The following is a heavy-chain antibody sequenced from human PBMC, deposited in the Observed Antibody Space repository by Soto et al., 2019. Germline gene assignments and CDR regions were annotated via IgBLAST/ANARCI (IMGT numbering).Heavy chain of an antibody. Sequence: QVQLHESGPGLVKPSQTLSLTCTVSGDSISSGDYYWTWIHQPPGKGLGWIGYIYYSGSTYYNPSLKSRDTISRHSAMSQFSLSPRSGTTADPAVYGCASERDYGDRIFDYWGRGTLVTVSS. V-gene: IGHV4-30-4*01. CDR1: GDSISSGDYY. CDR3: ASERDYGDRIFDY. J-gene: IGHJ4*02. D-gene: IGHD4-17*01. CDR2: IYYSGST.